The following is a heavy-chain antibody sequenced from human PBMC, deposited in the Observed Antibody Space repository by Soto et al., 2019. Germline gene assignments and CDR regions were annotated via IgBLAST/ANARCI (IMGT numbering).Heavy chain of an antibody. D-gene: IGHD3-16*02. CDR1: GFTFSYYG. CDR3: AKALGELSPESYDY. J-gene: IGHJ4*02. V-gene: IGHV3-30*18. CDR2: ISYDGSDQ. Sequence: QVQLVESGGGVVQPGRSLRLSCAASGFTFSYYGMHWVRQAPGKGLEWMAMISYDGSDQYYADSVRGRFTISRDNSKNTLNLQMNSLRGDDTAVYYCAKALGELSPESYDYWGQGTLITVSS.